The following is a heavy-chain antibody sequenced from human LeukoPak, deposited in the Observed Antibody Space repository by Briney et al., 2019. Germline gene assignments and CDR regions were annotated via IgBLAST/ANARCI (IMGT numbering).Heavy chain of an antibody. D-gene: IGHD5-24*01. CDR1: GGSISSDY. J-gene: IGHJ5*02. CDR3: ARAKLYDGYTFDP. CDR2: IYYSGST. V-gene: IGHV4-59*01. Sequence: SETLSLTCTVSGGSISSDYWSWIRQPPGKGLEWIGYIYYSGSTNYNPSLKSRVTISVDTSKNQFSLKLSSVTAADTAVYYCARAKLYDGYTFDPWGQGTLVTVSS.